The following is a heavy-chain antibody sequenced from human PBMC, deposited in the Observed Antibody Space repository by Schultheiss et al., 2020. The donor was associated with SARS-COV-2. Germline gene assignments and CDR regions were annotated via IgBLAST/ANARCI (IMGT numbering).Heavy chain of an antibody. CDR3: ARDRGDLRWRFYYYGMDV. Sequence: GESLKISCAASGFTFSSYSMNWVRQAPGKGLEWVSSISSSSSYIYYADSVKGRFTISRDNAKNSLYLQMNSLRAEDTAVYYCARDRGDLRWRFYYYGMDVWGQGTTVTVSS. V-gene: IGHV3-21*01. D-gene: IGHD3-16*01. CDR2: ISSSSSYI. CDR1: GFTFSSYS. J-gene: IGHJ6*02.